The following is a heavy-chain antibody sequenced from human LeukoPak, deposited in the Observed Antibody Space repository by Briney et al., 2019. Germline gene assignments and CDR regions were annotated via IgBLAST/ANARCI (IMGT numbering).Heavy chain of an antibody. J-gene: IGHJ4*02. CDR3: AKDAPMVRGVHYFDY. CDR1: GFTFSSYA. CDR2: ISGSAGST. D-gene: IGHD3-10*01. Sequence: GGSLRLSCAASGFTFSSYAMSWVRQAPGKGLEWVSVISGSAGSTYYADSVKGRFTISRDNSKNTLYLQMNSLRAEDTAVYYCAKDAPMVRGVHYFDYWGQGTLVTVSS. V-gene: IGHV3-23*01.